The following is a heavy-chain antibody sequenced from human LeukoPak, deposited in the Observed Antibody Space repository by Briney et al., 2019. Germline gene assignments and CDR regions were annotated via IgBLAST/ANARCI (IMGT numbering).Heavy chain of an antibody. CDR2: IYSGGST. V-gene: IGHV3-53*01. CDR1: GFTFSSYA. J-gene: IGHJ3*02. CDR3: ARDSSDGRAWAFDI. Sequence: PGGSLRLSCAASGFTFSSYAMSWVRQAPGKGLEWVSVIYSGGSTYYADSVKGRFTISRDNSKNTLYLQMNSLRAEDTAVYYCARDSSDGRAWAFDIWGQGTMVTVSS. D-gene: IGHD1-26*01.